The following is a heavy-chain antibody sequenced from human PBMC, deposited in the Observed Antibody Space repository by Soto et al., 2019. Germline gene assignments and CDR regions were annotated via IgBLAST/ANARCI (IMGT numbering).Heavy chain of an antibody. J-gene: IGHJ4*02. D-gene: IGHD2-2*01. V-gene: IGHV3-23*01. CDR2: ITANGYAT. CDR1: GFTFSNYA. CDR3: AKDLIVVLPASVGGNNYFDY. Sequence: EVQLLESGGGLVQPGGSLRLSCSASGFTFSNYAMSWVRQAPGKGLAWVSGITANGYATYYADSVKGGFTISRDSSENILYLQMNSLRAEDTAVYYCAKDLIVVLPASVGGNNYFDYSGQGTLVTVSS.